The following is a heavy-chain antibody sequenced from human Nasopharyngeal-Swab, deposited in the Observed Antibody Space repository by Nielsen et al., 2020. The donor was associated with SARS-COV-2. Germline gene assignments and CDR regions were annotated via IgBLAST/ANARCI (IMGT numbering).Heavy chain of an antibody. Sequence: GESLKISCAASGFTVSSNYMSWVRQAPGKGLEWVSVIYSGGSTYYADSVKGRFTISRDNSKNTLYLQMNSLRAEDTAVYYCASSIVVVVAALDAFDIWGQGTVVTVSS. CDR3: ASSIVVVVAALDAFDI. CDR2: IYSGGST. D-gene: IGHD2-15*01. J-gene: IGHJ3*02. V-gene: IGHV3-66*01. CDR1: GFTVSSNY.